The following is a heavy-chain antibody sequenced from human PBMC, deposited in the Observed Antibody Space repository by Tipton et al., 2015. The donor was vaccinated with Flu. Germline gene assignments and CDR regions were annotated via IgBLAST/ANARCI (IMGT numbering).Heavy chain of an antibody. CDR1: GFTFSSYS. V-gene: IGHV3-21*01. D-gene: IGHD5-18*01. CDR3: ARDRGIQLWLSFYYGMGV. J-gene: IGHJ6*02. CDR2: ISSSSSYI. Sequence: SLRLSCAASGFTFSSYSMNWVRQAPGKGLEWVSSISSSSSYIYYADSVKGRFTISRDNAKNSLYLQMNSLRAEDTAVYYCARDRGIQLWLSFYYGMGVWGQGTTVTVSS.